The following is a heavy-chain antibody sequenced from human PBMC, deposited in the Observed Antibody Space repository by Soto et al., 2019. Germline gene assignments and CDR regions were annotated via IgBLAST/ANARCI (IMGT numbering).Heavy chain of an antibody. CDR2: IRGSGDVT. CDR3: VKRAAPTYYYYMDV. D-gene: IGHD6-25*01. Sequence: EVHLLESGGGLVQPGGSLRLSCFASGFTFDNYAMSWVRQAPGKGLEWVSTIRGSGDVTYSADSVKGRFTVSRDNSKNTLYLQMNSLRAEDTAVYYCVKRAAPTYYYYMDVWGKGTTVTVSS. V-gene: IGHV3-23*01. CDR1: GFTFDNYA. J-gene: IGHJ6*03.